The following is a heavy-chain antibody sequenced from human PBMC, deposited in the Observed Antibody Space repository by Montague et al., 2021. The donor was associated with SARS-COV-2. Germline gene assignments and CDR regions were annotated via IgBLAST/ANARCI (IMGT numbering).Heavy chain of an antibody. Sequence: LSLTCVVSGGSVSSGDYSWSWIRQAPGKGLEWVAVISYDGSNKYYADSVKGRLTISRDNSKNTLYLQMNSLRAEDTAVYYCARAAQKQYVLLWFGELLHDAFDIWGQGTMVTVSS. CDR3: ARAAQKQYVLLWFGELLHDAFDI. V-gene: IGHV3-30-3*01. CDR2: ISYDGSNK. D-gene: IGHD3-10*01. CDR1: GGSVSSGD. J-gene: IGHJ3*02.